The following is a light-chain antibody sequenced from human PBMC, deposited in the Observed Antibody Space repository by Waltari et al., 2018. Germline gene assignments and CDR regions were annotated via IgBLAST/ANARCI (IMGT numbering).Light chain of an antibody. V-gene: IGKV1-5*03. J-gene: IGKJ3*01. CDR2: EAT. Sequence: DIQMTQSPSTLTVSVGDRVTITCRASQRIGSWLAWYQQKPGKAPKLLIYEATSLESGVPSRFSASGSGTEFTLTISSLQPDDFATYYCQRYNSYPITFGPGTKVDI. CDR1: QRIGSW. CDR3: QRYNSYPIT.